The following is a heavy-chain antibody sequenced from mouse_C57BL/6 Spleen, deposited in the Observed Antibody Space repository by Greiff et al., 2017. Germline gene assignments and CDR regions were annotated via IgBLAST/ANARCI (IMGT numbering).Heavy chain of an antibody. V-gene: IGHV1-82*01. CDR2: IYPGDGDT. Sequence: VQLQQSGPELVKPGASVKISCKASGYAFSSSWMNWVKQRPGKGLEWIGRIYPGDGDTNYNGKFKGKATLTADKSSSTAYMQLSSLTSEDSAVYFCARGSTVVAEGFAYWGQGTLVTVSA. J-gene: IGHJ3*01. D-gene: IGHD1-1*01. CDR3: ARGSTVVAEGFAY. CDR1: GYAFSSSW.